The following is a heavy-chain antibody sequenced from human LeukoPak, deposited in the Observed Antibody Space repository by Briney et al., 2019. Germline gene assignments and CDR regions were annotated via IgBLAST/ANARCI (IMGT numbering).Heavy chain of an antibody. Sequence: SETLSLTCTVSGGSISSYYWSWIRQSPGKGLEWFGYIYNSGSTNYNPSLKSRVTIAVDASKNQFSLKLRSVTAADTAVYYCARAKQLERPPPLIGYYYMDVWGKGTTVTVSS. CDR2: IYNSGST. CDR1: GGSISSYY. J-gene: IGHJ6*03. D-gene: IGHD1-1*01. V-gene: IGHV4-59*01. CDR3: ARAKQLERPPPLIGYYYMDV.